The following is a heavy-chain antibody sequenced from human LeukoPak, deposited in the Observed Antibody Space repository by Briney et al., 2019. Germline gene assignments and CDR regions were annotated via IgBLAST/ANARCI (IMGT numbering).Heavy chain of an antibody. J-gene: IGHJ4*02. CDR1: GGSISSSRYF. Sequence: SETLSLTCTVSGGSISSSRYFWDWIRQPPGKGLEWIGNIYYSGSTYYNPSLKSRVTISVDMSKNHFSLRLRSVTAADTAMYYCARGTLYRGWSYYLDFWGQGSQVTVSS. D-gene: IGHD6-19*01. CDR2: IYYSGST. V-gene: IGHV4-39*07. CDR3: ARGTLYRGWSYYLDF.